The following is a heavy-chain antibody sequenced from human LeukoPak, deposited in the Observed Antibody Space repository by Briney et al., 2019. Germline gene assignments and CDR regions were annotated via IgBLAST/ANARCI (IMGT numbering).Heavy chain of an antibody. CDR1: GVSTTNGIYY. D-gene: IGHD6-19*01. Sequence: PSETLSLTCTVSGVSTTNGIYYWAWIRQSPGKGLEWIGSVHNVGSTYYNLSLRSRVTMSIDTSKNQFSLRLNSVTAADTAVYYRARHAEYNSGWHFYLDHWGQGILVTVSS. V-gene: IGHV4-39*01. CDR3: ARHAEYNSGWHFYLDH. CDR2: VHNVGST. J-gene: IGHJ4*02.